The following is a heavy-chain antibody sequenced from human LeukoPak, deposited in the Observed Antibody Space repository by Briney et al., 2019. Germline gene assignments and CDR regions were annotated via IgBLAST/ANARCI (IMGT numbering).Heavy chain of an antibody. CDR3: ARGQDDGYDIFDY. D-gene: IGHD3-9*01. V-gene: IGHV1-69*05. J-gene: IGHJ4*02. Sequence: SVKVSCKASGGTLSSYAISWVRQAPGQGLEWMGRIIPIFGTANYAQKFQGRVTITTDESTSTAYMELSSLRSEDTAVYYCARGQDDGYDIFDYWGQGTLVTVSS. CDR1: GGTLSSYA. CDR2: IIPIFGTA.